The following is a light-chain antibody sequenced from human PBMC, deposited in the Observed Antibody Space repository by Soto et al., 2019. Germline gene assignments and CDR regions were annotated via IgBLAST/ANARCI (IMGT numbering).Light chain of an antibody. CDR2: GAS. J-gene: IGKJ3*01. CDR3: QQYGISPFT. Sequence: EIVLTQSPGTLSLSPGERATLSCRASQSVSSSYLAWYQHEPGQAPRLLIYGASSRATGIPDRFRGSGSGTDFTLTISRLEPEDFAVYYCQQYGISPFTFGPGTKVDIK. V-gene: IGKV3-20*01. CDR1: QSVSSSY.